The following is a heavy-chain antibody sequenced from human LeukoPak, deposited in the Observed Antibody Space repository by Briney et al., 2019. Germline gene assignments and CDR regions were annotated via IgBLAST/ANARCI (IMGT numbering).Heavy chain of an antibody. V-gene: IGHV3-48*01. CDR1: GFTFSSYS. D-gene: IGHD3-10*01. CDR2: ISSGSSTI. J-gene: IGHJ6*02. CDR3: ARGSMVRGVIRYYYYYGMDV. Sequence: GGSLGLSCVASGFTFSSYSMNWVRQAPGKGLEWVSYISSGSSTIYYADSVKGRFTISRDNAKNSLYLQMNSLRAEDTAVYYCARGSMVRGVIRYYYYYGMDVWGQGTTVTVSS.